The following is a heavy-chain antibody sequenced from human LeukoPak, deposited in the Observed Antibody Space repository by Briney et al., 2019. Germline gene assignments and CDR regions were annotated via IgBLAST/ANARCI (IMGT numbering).Heavy chain of an antibody. Sequence: PGGSLRLSCVASGFSLSGYWMYWVRQAPGKGLMYISRNNGDGSTTNYADVVKGRFTMSRDNVKSTLYLQMNSLRVEDTAVYYCARDPRNVGLAPWGQGTTVTVSS. CDR3: ARDPRNVGLAP. D-gene: IGHD2-15*01. J-gene: IGHJ6*02. V-gene: IGHV3-74*01. CDR1: GFSLSGYW. CDR2: NNGDGSTT.